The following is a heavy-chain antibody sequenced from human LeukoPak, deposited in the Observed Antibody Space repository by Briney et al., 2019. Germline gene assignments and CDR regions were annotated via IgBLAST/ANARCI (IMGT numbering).Heavy chain of an antibody. J-gene: IGHJ4*02. Sequence: ASVKVSCKASGYTFTDYYIHWVRQAPGQGLEWMGWINPNTGGTNYAQKFQGRVTMTRDTSISTAYMELSRLRSDDTAVYYCARGPISSGTYYVNYWGQGTLVTVSS. CDR1: GYTFTDYY. V-gene: IGHV1-2*02. D-gene: IGHD3-10*01. CDR2: INPNTGGT. CDR3: ARGPISSGTYYVNY.